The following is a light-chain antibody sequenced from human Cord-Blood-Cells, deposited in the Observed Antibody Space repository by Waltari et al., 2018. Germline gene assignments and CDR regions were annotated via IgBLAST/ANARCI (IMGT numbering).Light chain of an antibody. V-gene: IGLV1-44*01. CDR2: SNN. CDR3: AAWDDSLIGVV. CDR1: TSNIGSNT. J-gene: IGLJ2*01. Sequence: QSVLTQPPSASGTPGPRVTIPCSGNTSNIGSNTVNWYQQLPGTAPKLLIYSNNQRPSGVPDRFSGSKSGTSASLAISGLQSEDEANYYCAAWDDSLIGVVFGGGTKLTVL.